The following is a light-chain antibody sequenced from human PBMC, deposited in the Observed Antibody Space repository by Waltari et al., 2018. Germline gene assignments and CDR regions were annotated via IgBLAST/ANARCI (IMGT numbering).Light chain of an antibody. Sequence: EIVMTQSPATLSVSPGERATLSCRASQSVSSNLAWYQQKPGQAPRLLIYGASPRAPGIPARFSGSGSGREFTLTSISMQSEDFAVYYGQQYNNWPRTFGQGTKLEIK. CDR2: GAS. CDR1: QSVSSN. V-gene: IGKV3-15*01. CDR3: QQYNNWPRT. J-gene: IGKJ1*01.